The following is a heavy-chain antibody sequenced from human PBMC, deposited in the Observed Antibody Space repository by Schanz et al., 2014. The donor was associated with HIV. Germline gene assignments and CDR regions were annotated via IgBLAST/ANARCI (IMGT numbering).Heavy chain of an antibody. CDR3: AKDRNYYDSKYIGKGNYYYYYGMDV. D-gene: IGHD3-22*01. CDR2: ISYDGRNK. Sequence: QMQLVESGGGVVRPGRSLRLSCEASGFTFDNYGMHWVRQAPGKGLEWVAVISYDGRNKHFADSVKGRFTMSRDNSKNTLYLQMNRVRADETAVYYCAKDRNYYDSKYIGKGNYYYYYGMDVWGQGTTVTISS. J-gene: IGHJ6*02. CDR1: GFTFDNYG. V-gene: IGHV3-30*18.